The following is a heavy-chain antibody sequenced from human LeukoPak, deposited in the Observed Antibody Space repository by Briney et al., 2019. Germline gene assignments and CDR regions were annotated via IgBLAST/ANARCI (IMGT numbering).Heavy chain of an antibody. V-gene: IGHV3-30*18. CDR1: GFTFSTYA. J-gene: IGHJ3*02. CDR3: AKEYYYDSSGYYPDAFDI. CDR2: ISYDGSNK. D-gene: IGHD3-22*01. Sequence: GGSLRLSCAASGFTFSTYAIHWVRQAPGKGLEWVAVISYDGSNKYYADSVKGRFTISRDNSKNTLYLQMNSLRAEDTAVYYCAKEYYYDSSGYYPDAFDIWGQGTMVTVSS.